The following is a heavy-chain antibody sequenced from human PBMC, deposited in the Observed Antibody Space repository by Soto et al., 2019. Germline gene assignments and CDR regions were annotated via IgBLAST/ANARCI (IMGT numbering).Heavy chain of an antibody. Sequence: VQLLESGGGLVQPGGSLRLSCAASGFTFNNYAMNWVRQAPGKGLEWVSAIRKSGGFTYYADSVKGRFTISRDNSNNAPYQHMNSMRAEDTALYYGAKDYFETKGPYFFDYWGQGTLVTDSS. CDR3: AKDYFETKGPYFFDY. CDR1: GFTFNNYA. D-gene: IGHD1-26*01. J-gene: IGHJ4*02. V-gene: IGHV3-23*01. CDR2: IRKSGGFT.